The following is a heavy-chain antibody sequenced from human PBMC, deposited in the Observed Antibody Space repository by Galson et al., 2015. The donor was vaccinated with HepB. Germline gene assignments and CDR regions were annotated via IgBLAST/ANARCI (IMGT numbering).Heavy chain of an antibody. Sequence: SVKVSCKASGYRFTNQVIHWVRQAPGQRLEWMGFFDAGNGDAKYSPNFQGRVTITRDTSASTVYMELSSLRSEDTLIYFCASEDYFVSGSCNNWGQGTLVIVSS. V-gene: IGHV1-3*01. D-gene: IGHD3-10*01. CDR3: ASEDYFVSGSCNN. CDR1: GYRFTNQV. J-gene: IGHJ4*02. CDR2: FDAGNGDA.